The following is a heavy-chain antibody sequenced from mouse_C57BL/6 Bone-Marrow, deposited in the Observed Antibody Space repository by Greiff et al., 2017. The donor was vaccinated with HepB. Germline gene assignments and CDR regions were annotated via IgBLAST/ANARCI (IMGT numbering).Heavy chain of an antibody. J-gene: IGHJ1*03. V-gene: IGHV7-1*01. Sequence: EVQGVESGGGLVQSGRSLRLSCATSGFTFSDFYMEWVRQAPGKGLEWIAASRNKANDYTTEYSASVKGRFIVSRDTSQSILYLQMNALRAEDTAIYYCARDARDYPYWYFDVWGTGTTVTVSS. CDR3: ARDARDYPYWYFDV. D-gene: IGHD2-4*01. CDR2: SRNKANDYTT. CDR1: GFTFSDFY.